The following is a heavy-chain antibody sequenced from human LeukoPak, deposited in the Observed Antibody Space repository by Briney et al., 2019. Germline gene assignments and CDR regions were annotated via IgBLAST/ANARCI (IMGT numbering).Heavy chain of an antibody. Sequence: ASVKVSCKASGYTFTGYYMHWVRQAPGQGLEWMGWINPNSGGTNYAQKFQGRVTMTRDTSISTAYMELSRLRSDDTAVYYCARDGPPLYYYDSSGLYYFDYWGQGPLVTVSS. J-gene: IGHJ4*02. D-gene: IGHD3-22*01. CDR1: GYTFTGYY. V-gene: IGHV1-2*02. CDR2: INPNSGGT. CDR3: ARDGPPLYYYDSSGLYYFDY.